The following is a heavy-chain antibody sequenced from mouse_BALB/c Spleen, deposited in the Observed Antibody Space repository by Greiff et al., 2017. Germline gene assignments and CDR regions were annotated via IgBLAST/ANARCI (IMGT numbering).Heavy chain of an antibody. V-gene: IGHV2-6-7*01. CDR3: ARDAHYYGSSYPYWYFDV. Sequence: VQLQQSGPGLVAPSQSLSITCTVSGFSLTGYGVNWVRQPPGKGLEWLGMIWGDGSTDYNSDLNSRLSISKDNSKSQVFLKMNSLQTDDTARYYCARDAHYYGSSYPYWYFDVWGAGTTVTVSS. D-gene: IGHD1-1*01. J-gene: IGHJ1*01. CDR2: IWGDGST. CDR1: GFSLTGYG.